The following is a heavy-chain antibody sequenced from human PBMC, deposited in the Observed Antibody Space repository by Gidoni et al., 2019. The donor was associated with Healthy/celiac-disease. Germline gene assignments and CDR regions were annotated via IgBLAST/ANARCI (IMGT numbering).Heavy chain of an antibody. CDR2: ISSSSSYI. V-gene: IGHV3-21*01. Sequence: EVQLVESGGGLVKPGGSLRLSCAASGFTFSSYSMNWVRQAPGKGLEWVSSISSSSSYIYYADSVKGRFTISRDNAKNSLYLQMNSLRAEDTAVYYCAREGDGYNDEDYFDYWGQGTLVTVSS. D-gene: IGHD5-12*01. J-gene: IGHJ4*02. CDR1: GFTFSSYS. CDR3: AREGDGYNDEDYFDY.